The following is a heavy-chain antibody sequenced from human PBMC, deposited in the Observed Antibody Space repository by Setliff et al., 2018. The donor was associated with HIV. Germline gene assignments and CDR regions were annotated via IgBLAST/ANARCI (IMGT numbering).Heavy chain of an antibody. D-gene: IGHD1-26*01. Sequence: ASVKVSCKASGYTFTSNHMHWGRQAPGQGLEWMGTINPSGGDTNYAPEFQGRVTMTTDTSTRTACMELSGLTSDDTAVYFCIVNIVGPVTGLDRWGPGTLVTVSS. CDR1: GYTFTSNH. CDR3: IVNIVGPVTGLDR. J-gene: IGHJ5*02. CDR2: INPSGGDT. V-gene: IGHV1-46*01.